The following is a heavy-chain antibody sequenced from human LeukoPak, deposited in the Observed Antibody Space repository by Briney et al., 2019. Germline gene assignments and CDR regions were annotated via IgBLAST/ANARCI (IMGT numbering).Heavy chain of an antibody. V-gene: IGHV5-51*01. D-gene: IGHD2-2*01. Sequence: GESLKIPCKGSGYRFTSYWIGWVRQMPGKGLEWMGIFYPGDSETRYSPSFQGQVTMSADKSVNTAYLQWSSLKASDTAMYYCARGLVDVTGAIDYYGLDVWGQGTTVTVSS. CDR3: ARGLVDVTGAIDYYGLDV. CDR1: GYRFTSYW. J-gene: IGHJ6*02. CDR2: FYPGDSET.